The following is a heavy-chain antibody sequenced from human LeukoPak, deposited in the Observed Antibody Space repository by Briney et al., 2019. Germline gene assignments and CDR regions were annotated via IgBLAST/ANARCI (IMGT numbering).Heavy chain of an antibody. CDR1: AFTFSNYA. V-gene: IGHV3-9*01. CDR2: ISWNSGSI. Sequence: GGSLRLSCAASAFTFSNYAMTWVRQAPGKGLEWVSGISWNSGSIGYADSVKGRFTISRDNAKNSLYLQMNSLRAEDTALYYCAKARGYSYVPDYWGQGTLVTVSS. J-gene: IGHJ4*02. D-gene: IGHD5-18*01. CDR3: AKARGYSYVPDY.